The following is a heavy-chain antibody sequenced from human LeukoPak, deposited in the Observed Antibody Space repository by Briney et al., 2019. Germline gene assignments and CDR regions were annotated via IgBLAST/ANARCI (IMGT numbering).Heavy chain of an antibody. CDR1: GNTFSGYY. V-gene: IGHV1-18*04. J-gene: IGHJ3*02. CDR3: ARLGVGAFDI. CDR2: ISAYNGNT. D-gene: IGHD3-10*01. Sequence: ASVKVSCKASGNTFSGYYMHWVRQAPGQGLEWMGWISAYNGNTNYAQKLQGRVTMTTDTSTSTAYMELRSLRSDDTAVYYCARLGVGAFDIWGQGTMVTVSS.